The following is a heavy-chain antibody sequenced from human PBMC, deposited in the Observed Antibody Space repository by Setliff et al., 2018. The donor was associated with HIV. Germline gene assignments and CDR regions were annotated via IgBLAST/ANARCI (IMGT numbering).Heavy chain of an antibody. V-gene: IGHV4-59*01. CDR1: GGSISTFY. CDR2: IYYSGRT. J-gene: IGHJ6*04. Sequence: SETLSLTCTVSGGSISTFYWSWIRQPPGKGLEWIGYIYYSGRTNYNPSLDSQVTMSVDTSKNQFSLKLSSVTAADTAVYYCARDVGEQLDVWGKGTTVTVSS. CDR3: ARDVGEQLDV.